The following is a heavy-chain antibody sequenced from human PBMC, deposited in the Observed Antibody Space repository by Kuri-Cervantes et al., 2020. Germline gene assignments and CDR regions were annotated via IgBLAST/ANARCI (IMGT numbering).Heavy chain of an antibody. CDR2: ISSSGSSI. J-gene: IGHJ4*02. CDR3: ARGASSGGTY. CDR1: GFTFSDYY. Sequence: GGSLRLSCAASGFTFSDYYMSWIRQAPGKGLEWVSYISSSGSSIYADSVKGRFTISRDNAKNSLYLQMNSLRVDDTAVYYCARGASSGGTYWGQGTLVTVSS. V-gene: IGHV3-11*01. D-gene: IGHD2-15*01.